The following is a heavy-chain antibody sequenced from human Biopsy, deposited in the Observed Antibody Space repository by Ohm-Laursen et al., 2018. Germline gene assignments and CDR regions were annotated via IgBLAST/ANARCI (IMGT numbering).Heavy chain of an antibody. CDR2: IWSDGNNK. J-gene: IGHJ4*02. D-gene: IGHD3-22*01. Sequence: SLRLSCAASGFTFSRHGMHWVRQAPGKGLEWVAVIWSDGNNKYYADSVKGRFTISRDTSRNTLYMQMNSLRVEDTALYYCARDAEEFDSSGPRFDYWGQGTLITVSS. CDR1: GFTFSRHG. V-gene: IGHV3-33*01. CDR3: ARDAEEFDSSGPRFDY.